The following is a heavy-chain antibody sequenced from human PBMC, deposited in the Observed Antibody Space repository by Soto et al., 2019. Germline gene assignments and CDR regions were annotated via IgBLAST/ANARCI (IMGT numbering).Heavy chain of an antibody. D-gene: IGHD4-17*01. CDR1: GFTFSSYG. CDR3: AKTSGDYQAAYYYMDV. J-gene: IGHJ6*03. V-gene: IGHV3-30*18. CDR2: ISYDGSNK. Sequence: PGGSLRLSCAASGFTFSSYGMHWVRQAPGKGLEWVAVISYDGSNKYYADSVKGRFTISRDNSKNTLYLQMNSLRAEDTAVYYCAKTSGDYQAAYYYMDVWGKGTTVTVSS.